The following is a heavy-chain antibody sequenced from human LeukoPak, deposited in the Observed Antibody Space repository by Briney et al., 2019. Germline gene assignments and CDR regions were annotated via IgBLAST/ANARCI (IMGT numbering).Heavy chain of an antibody. D-gene: IGHD2-2*02. Sequence: ASVKVSCKASGYTLTSYGISWVRQAPGQGLEWMGWISAYNGNTNYAQKLQGRVTMTTDTSTSTAYMELRSLRSDDTAVYYCAREIERYCSSTSCYTYYYYGMDVWGQGTTVTVSS. CDR3: AREIERYCSSTSCYTYYYYGMDV. J-gene: IGHJ6*02. V-gene: IGHV1-18*01. CDR1: GYTLTSYG. CDR2: ISAYNGNT.